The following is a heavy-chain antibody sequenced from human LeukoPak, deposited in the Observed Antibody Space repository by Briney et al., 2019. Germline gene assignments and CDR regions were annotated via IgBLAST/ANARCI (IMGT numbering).Heavy chain of an antibody. CDR1: GFTLSTNA. V-gene: IGHV3-23*01. D-gene: IGHD1-26*01. J-gene: IGHJ4*02. CDR3: AKDVGKWESLHFFDY. CDR2: ISGSGAST. Sequence: GGSLRLSCLTSGFTLSTNAMSWVRQTPGKGLEWISGISGSGASTYYADSVKGRFTISRDDSRNTLYLQMNSLRGDDTAVYYCAKDVGKWESLHFFDYWGQGTLVTVSS.